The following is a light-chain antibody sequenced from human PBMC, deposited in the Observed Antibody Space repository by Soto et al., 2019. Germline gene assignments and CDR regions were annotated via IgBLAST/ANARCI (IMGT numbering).Light chain of an antibody. CDR3: QQDSSWPLT. V-gene: IGKV3-15*01. CDR2: GAS. J-gene: IGKJ4*01. Sequence: EIVMTQSPATLSVSPGERVTLSCRASQDIRSRLAWYQQKPGKAPRLLIYGASIRATGVPATFSGSGSGTEFTLSISSLQSEHLGVYYCQQDSSWPLTFGGGTKVDI. CDR1: QDIRSR.